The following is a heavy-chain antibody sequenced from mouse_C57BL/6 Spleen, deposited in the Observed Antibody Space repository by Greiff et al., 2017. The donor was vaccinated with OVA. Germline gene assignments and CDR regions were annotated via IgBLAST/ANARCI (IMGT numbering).Heavy chain of an antibody. CDR1: GFTFSDYG. CDR2: ISSGSSTI. CDR3: ARAPYYYGSSHWYFDV. V-gene: IGHV5-17*01. Sequence: VQLKQSGGGLVKPGGSLKLSCAASGFTFSDYGMHWVRQAPEKGLEWVAYISSGSSTIYYADTVKGRFTISRDNAKNTLFLQMTSLRSEDTAMYYCARAPYYYGSSHWYFDVWGTGTTVTVSS. D-gene: IGHD1-1*01. J-gene: IGHJ1*03.